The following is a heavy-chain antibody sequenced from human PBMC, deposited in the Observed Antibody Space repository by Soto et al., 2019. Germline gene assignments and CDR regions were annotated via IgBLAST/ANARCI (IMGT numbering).Heavy chain of an antibody. Sequence: ASVKVSCKASGYTFTSYAMHWVRQAPGQRLEWMGWINAGNGNTKYSQKLQGRVTITTDTSTSTAYMELRSLRSDDTAVYYCHSSSWYGSPDDAFDIWGQGTMVTVSS. D-gene: IGHD6-13*01. CDR2: INAGNGNT. CDR1: GYTFTSYA. CDR3: HSSSWYGSPDDAFDI. J-gene: IGHJ3*02. V-gene: IGHV1-3*01.